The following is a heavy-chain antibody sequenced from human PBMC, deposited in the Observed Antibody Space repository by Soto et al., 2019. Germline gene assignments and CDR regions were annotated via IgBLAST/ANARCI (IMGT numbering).Heavy chain of an antibody. D-gene: IGHD1-1*01. CDR3: AKSGNWNLRGSHFDY. CDR2: ISGTGGTT. Sequence: GGSLRLSCAASGFTFSDYAMSWVRQAPGKGLEWVSSISGTGGTTHYADSVKGRFTISRDNSKNTLYLQMNSLRAEDTAVYYCAKSGNWNLRGSHFDYWGQGTLVTVSS. J-gene: IGHJ4*02. V-gene: IGHV3-23*01. CDR1: GFTFSDYA.